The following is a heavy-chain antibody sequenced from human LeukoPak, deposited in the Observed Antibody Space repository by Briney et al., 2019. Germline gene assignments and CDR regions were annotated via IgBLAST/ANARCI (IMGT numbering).Heavy chain of an antibody. CDR2: IGGSGGST. CDR1: GFTFSSYA. Sequence: GGSLRLSCAACGFTFSSYAMSWVRQAPGKGLQWVSTIGGSGGSTYYADSVKGRFTISRDNSKNTLHLQMNSLRAEGTAVYSCPKHSSALYYLGYFDYWGQGTLVTVSS. V-gene: IGHV3-23*01. CDR3: PKHSSALYYLGYFDY. J-gene: IGHJ4*02. D-gene: IGHD3-22*01.